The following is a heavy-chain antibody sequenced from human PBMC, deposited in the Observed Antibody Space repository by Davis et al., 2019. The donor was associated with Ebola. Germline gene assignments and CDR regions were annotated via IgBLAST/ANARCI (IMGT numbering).Heavy chain of an antibody. CDR3: ARGRWNYAMDY. D-gene: IGHD1-7*01. V-gene: IGHV3-64*01. Sequence: GGSLRLSCAASGFTFSSYAMHWVRQAPGKGLEYVSAISSNGGSTYYAISVKGRFTISRDNSKNTLYLQMGSLRAEDMAVYYCARGRWNYAMDYWGLGTLVIVSS. CDR1: GFTFSSYA. CDR2: ISSNGGST. J-gene: IGHJ4*02.